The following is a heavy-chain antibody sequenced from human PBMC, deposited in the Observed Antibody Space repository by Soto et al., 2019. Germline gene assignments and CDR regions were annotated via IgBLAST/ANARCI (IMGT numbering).Heavy chain of an antibody. CDR1: GGTFSSYA. J-gene: IGHJ6*02. CDR3: ARGAAVAGYYYYGMDV. V-gene: IGHV1-69*13. Sequence: SVKVSCKASGGTFSSYAISWVRQAPGQGLEWMGGIIPIFGTANYAQKFQGRVTITADESTSTAYMELSSLRSEDTAVYYCARGAAVAGYYYYGMDVWGQGTTVTVS. CDR2: IIPIFGTA. D-gene: IGHD6-19*01.